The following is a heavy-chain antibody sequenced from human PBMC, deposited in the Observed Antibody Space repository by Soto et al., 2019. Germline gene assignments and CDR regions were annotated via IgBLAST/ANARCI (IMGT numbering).Heavy chain of an antibody. CDR3: ARYIYGYVDY. V-gene: IGHV3-11*06. CDR1: GFTFSDYY. CDR2: ISSSISYT. Sequence: NPGGSLRLSCAASGFTFSDYYMSWIRQAPGKGLEWVSYISSSISYTNYADSVKGRFTISRDNAKNSLYLQMNSLRAEDTAVYYCARYIYGYVDYWGQGTLVTVS. J-gene: IGHJ4*02. D-gene: IGHD5-18*01.